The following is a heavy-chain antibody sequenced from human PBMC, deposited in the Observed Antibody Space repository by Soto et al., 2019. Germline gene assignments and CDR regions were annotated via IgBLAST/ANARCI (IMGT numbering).Heavy chain of an antibody. D-gene: IGHD1-26*01. V-gene: IGHV1-69*13. CDR2: IIPIFGTA. Sequence: SVKVSCKASGGTFSSYSISWVRQAPGQGLEWMGGIIPIFGTANYAQKFQGRVTITADESTSTAYMELSSLRSEDTAVYYCARVVGAAYDYSWVDPWGQGTLVTVSS. CDR1: GGTFSSYS. J-gene: IGHJ5*02. CDR3: ARVVGAAYDYSWVDP.